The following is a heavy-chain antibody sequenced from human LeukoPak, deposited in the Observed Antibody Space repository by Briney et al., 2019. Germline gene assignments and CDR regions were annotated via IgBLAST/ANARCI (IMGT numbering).Heavy chain of an antibody. J-gene: IGHJ3*02. Sequence: GASVKVSCKASGYTFTSYYIHWVRQASGQGLEWMGIINPSGGSTYYTQKFQGRLTMTRDMSTSTVYMELSSLRSEDTAVYYCARVVATTRRHDAFDIWGQGTMVTVSS. CDR2: INPSGGST. V-gene: IGHV1-46*01. CDR3: ARVVATTRRHDAFDI. CDR1: GYTFTSYY. D-gene: IGHD1-26*01.